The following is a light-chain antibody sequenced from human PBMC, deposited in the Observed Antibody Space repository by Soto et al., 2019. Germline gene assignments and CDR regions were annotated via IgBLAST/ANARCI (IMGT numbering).Light chain of an antibody. CDR1: QSISSS. CDR2: AAS. J-gene: IGKJ2*03. CDR3: QQYNNWPPG. Sequence: EIVMTQSPATLSVSPGERVTLSCRASQSISSSLARYQQKPGQAPRLLIYAASTRATGIPARFSGSGSGTEFTLTISSLQFEDFAVYYCQQYNNWPPGFGQGTKLEIK. V-gene: IGKV3-15*01.